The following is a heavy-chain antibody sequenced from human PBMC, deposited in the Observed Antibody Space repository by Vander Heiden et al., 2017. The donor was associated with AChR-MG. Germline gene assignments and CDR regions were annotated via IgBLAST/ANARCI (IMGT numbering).Heavy chain of an antibody. V-gene: IGHV1-18*01. J-gene: IGHJ4*02. CDR2: ISAYTGNT. CDR3: ARDITGCGVSCYSYYDY. Sequence: QVQLVQSGAEVKKPGASVKVSCKASGYTFTSYGISWVRQAPGQGLEWMGWISAYTGNTNYDQKLQGRFTMTTDTSTSTAYMELRSLRSEDTAVYYCARDITGCGVSCYSYYDYWGRVTLVTISS. CDR1: GYTFTSYG. D-gene: IGHD2-15*01.